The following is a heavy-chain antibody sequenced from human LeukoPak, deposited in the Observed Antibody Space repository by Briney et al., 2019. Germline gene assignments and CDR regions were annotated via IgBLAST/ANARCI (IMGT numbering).Heavy chain of an antibody. D-gene: IGHD2-2*01. CDR2: INPNSGGT. Sequence: VASVKVSCKASGYTFTGYYMHWVRRAPGQGLEWMGWINPNSGGTNYAQKFQGRVTMTRDTSISTAYMELSRLRSDDTAVYYCARDCSSTSCSDYWGQGTLVTVSS. CDR1: GYTFTGYY. J-gene: IGHJ4*02. CDR3: ARDCSSTSCSDY. V-gene: IGHV1-2*02.